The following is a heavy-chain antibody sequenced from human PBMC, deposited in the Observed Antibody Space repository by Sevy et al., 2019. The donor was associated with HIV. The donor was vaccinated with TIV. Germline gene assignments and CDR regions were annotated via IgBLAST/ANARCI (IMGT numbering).Heavy chain of an antibody. V-gene: IGHV4-61*01. Sequence: SETLSLTCTVSGGSLSSGSYYWSWIRQPPGKGLEWIGYISYIGSTNYNPSLKSRVTISVDTSKNQLSLRLTSVTAADTAVYYCVRDRIAAAGGYFDNSGQGTLVTVSS. D-gene: IGHD6-13*01. CDR2: ISYIGST. CDR1: GGSLSSGSYY. J-gene: IGHJ4*02. CDR3: VRDRIAAAGGYFDN.